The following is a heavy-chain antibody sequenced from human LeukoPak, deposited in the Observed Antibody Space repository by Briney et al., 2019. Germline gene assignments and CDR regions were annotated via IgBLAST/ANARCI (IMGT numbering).Heavy chain of an antibody. CDR2: IYYSGST. CDR3: ARTTYSSTWPFDY. D-gene: IGHD6-13*01. CDR1: GGSISSSSYY. V-gene: IGHV4-39*01. J-gene: IGHJ4*02. Sequence: SETLSLTCTVSGGSISSSSYYWGWIRRPPGKGLEWIGSIYYSGSTYYNASLKSRVTISVDTSKNQFSLKLSSVTAADTAVYYCARTTYSSTWPFDYWGQGTLVTVSS.